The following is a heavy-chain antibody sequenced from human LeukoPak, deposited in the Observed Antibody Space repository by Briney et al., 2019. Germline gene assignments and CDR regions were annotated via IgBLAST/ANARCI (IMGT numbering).Heavy chain of an antibody. CDR3: TKGDGGSYPIDY. J-gene: IGHJ4*02. Sequence: GGSLSLSCAASGFTFSNCGMSWVRQAPGKGLEWVSTVNENGRNTHYADSVKGRFTISRDNSKNTLLLQMNSLRADDTALYYCTKGDGGSYPIDYWGQGTLVIVSS. V-gene: IGHV3-23*01. CDR2: VNENGRNT. D-gene: IGHD6-19*01. CDR1: GFTFSNCG.